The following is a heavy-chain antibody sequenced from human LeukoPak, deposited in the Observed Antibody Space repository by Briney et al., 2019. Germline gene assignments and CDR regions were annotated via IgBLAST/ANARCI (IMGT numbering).Heavy chain of an antibody. CDR2: ISSSSSYI. Sequence: GGSLRLSCAASGFTFSSYSMNWVRQAPGKGLEWVSSISSSSSYIYYADSVKGRFTISRDNSKNTLYLQMNSLRAEDTAVYYCARDMGGSYPAWGFDYWGQGTLVTVSS. CDR3: ARDMGGSYPAWGFDY. V-gene: IGHV3-21*04. J-gene: IGHJ4*02. CDR1: GFTFSSYS. D-gene: IGHD1-26*01.